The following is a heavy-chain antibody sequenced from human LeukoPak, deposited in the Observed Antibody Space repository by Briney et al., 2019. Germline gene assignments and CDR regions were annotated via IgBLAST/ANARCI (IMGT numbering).Heavy chain of an antibody. J-gene: IGHJ6*03. Sequence: PGGSLRLSCAASGFTFSSYGMHWVRQAPGKGLEWVAFIRYDGSNKYYADSVKGRFTISRDNSKNTLCLQMNSLRAEDTAVYYCAKAPDHYYYYMDVWGKGTTVTVSS. CDR3: AKAPDHYYYYMDV. V-gene: IGHV3-30*02. D-gene: IGHD1-14*01. CDR1: GFTFSSYG. CDR2: IRYDGSNK.